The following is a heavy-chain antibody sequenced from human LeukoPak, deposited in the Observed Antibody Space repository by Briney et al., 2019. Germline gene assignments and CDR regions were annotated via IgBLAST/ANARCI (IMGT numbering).Heavy chain of an antibody. V-gene: IGHV4-39*01. CDR1: GGSISSSSYY. CDR3: ARLHGGDYDRAFDV. J-gene: IGHJ3*01. CDR2: IYYSGST. D-gene: IGHD4-17*01. Sequence: KPSETLSLTCTVSGGSISSSSYYWGWIRQPPGKGLEWIGSIYYSGSTYYNPSLKSRVTISVDTSKNQFSLKLSSVTAADTAVYYCARLHGGDYDRAFDVWGQGTMVTVSS.